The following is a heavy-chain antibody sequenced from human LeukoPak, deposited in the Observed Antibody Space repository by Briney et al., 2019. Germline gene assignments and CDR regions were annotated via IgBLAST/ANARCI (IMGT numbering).Heavy chain of an antibody. Sequence: GASVKVSCKASGYTFTSYDINWVRQATGQGLEWMGWMNPNSGNTGYAQKFQGRVAITRNTSISTAYMELSSLRSEDTAVYYCASAGNTSEAFDIWGQGTMVTVSS. J-gene: IGHJ3*02. D-gene: IGHD2/OR15-2a*01. CDR1: GYTFTSYD. V-gene: IGHV1-8*03. CDR2: MNPNSGNT. CDR3: ASAGNTSEAFDI.